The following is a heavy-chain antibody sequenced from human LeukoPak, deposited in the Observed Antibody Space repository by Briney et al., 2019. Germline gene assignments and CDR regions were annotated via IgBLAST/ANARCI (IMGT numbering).Heavy chain of an antibody. CDR3: ARYSLYDYVWGSHRQTFAFDY. D-gene: IGHD3-16*02. CDR1: DGSISSYY. V-gene: IGHV4-59*01. Sequence: SETLSLTCTVSDGSISSYYWSWVRRPPGKGLEWIGYIYYSGSTNYNPSLKSRVTISVDTSKNQFSLKLSSVTAADTAVYYCARYSLYDYVWGSHRQTFAFDYWGQGSLVTVSS. CDR2: IYYSGST. J-gene: IGHJ4*02.